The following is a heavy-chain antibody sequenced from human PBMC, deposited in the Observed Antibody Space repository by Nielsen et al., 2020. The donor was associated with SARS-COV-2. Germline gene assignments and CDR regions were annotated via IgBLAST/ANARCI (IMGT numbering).Heavy chain of an antibody. J-gene: IGHJ6*02. CDR2: INHSGGT. CDR3: ARGRGRYYGMDV. CDR1: GGSISSYY. Sequence: SETLSLTCTVSGGSISSYYWTWIRQSPGKGLEWIGEINHSGGTNYNPSLKSRVTISVDTSNKQLSLKLRSVTAADTAVYYCARGRGRYYGMDVWGHGTTVTVSS. D-gene: IGHD3-10*01. V-gene: IGHV4-34*01.